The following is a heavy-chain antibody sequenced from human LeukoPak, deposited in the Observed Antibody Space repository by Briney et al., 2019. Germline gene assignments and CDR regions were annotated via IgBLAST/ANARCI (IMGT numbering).Heavy chain of an antibody. J-gene: IGHJ4*02. Sequence: GASVKVSCKASGYTFTGYYMDWVRQAPGQGLEWMGWIYPNSGGTGYAQNFQGRVTMTWDTSITTAYMELNRLTSDDTAVYYCAREFPRTSGFDYWGQGSLVTVSS. CDR2: IYPNSGGT. CDR3: AREFPRTSGFDY. V-gene: IGHV1-2*02. CDR1: GYTFTGYY. D-gene: IGHD1-26*01.